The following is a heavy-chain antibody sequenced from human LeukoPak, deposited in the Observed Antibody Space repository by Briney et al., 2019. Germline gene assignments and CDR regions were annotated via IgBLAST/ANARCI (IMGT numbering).Heavy chain of an antibody. CDR2: INEDGSKK. Sequence: PGGSLRLSCAASGFTFTNCWMIWVRQAPGKGLEWVANINEDGSKKYYVGSVEGRFTISRDNAKNSVFLQMNSLRAEDTAMYYCASSSYSSSSSWGQGTLATVSS. D-gene: IGHD6-6*01. V-gene: IGHV3-7*01. CDR1: GFTFTNCW. CDR3: ASSSYSSSSS. J-gene: IGHJ5*02.